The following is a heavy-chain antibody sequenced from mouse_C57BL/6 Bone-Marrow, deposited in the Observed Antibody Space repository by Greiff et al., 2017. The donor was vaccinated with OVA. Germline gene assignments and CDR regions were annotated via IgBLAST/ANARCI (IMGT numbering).Heavy chain of an antibody. CDR3: ARAERVSDYFDY. J-gene: IGHJ2*01. D-gene: IGHD1-3*01. Sequence: QVQLQQSGAELVRPGASVKLSCKASGYTFTDYYISWVKQRPGQGLEWIARIYPGSGNIYYNEKFKGKAPLTAEKSTSTAYMQLSSLTSDASAVYFCARAERVSDYFDYGGQGTTLTVSS. CDR1: GYTFTDYY. V-gene: IGHV1-76*01. CDR2: IYPGSGNI.